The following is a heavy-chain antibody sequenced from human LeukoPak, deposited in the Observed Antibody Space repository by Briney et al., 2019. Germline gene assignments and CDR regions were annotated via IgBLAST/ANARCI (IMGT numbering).Heavy chain of an antibody. CDR2: INHSGST. CDR3: AAGSSSSSGLYFDY. CDR1: GGSFSGYY. D-gene: IGHD6-6*01. J-gene: IGHJ4*02. V-gene: IGHV4-34*01. Sequence: SETLSLTCAVYGGSFSGYYWSWIRQPPGKGLEWIGEINHSGSTNYNPSLKSRVTISVDTSKNQFSLKLSSVTAADTAVYYCAAGSSSSSGLYFDYWGQGTLVTVSS.